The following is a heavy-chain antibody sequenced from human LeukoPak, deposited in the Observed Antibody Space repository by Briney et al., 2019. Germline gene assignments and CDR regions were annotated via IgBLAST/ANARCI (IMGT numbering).Heavy chain of an antibody. Sequence: GGSLRLSCAASGFTFSSYSMNWVRQAPGKGLEWVSSISSSSYIYYADSVKGRFTISRDNAKNSLYLQMNSLRAEDTAVYYCARDNRYCSSTSCPSLGFDYWGQGTLVTVSS. CDR2: ISSSSYI. D-gene: IGHD2-2*01. CDR1: GFTFSSYS. CDR3: ARDNRYCSSTSCPSLGFDY. V-gene: IGHV3-21*01. J-gene: IGHJ4*02.